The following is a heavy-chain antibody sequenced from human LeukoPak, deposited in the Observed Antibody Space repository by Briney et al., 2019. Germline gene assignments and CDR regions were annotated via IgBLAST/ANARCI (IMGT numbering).Heavy chain of an antibody. V-gene: IGHV1-69*01. CDR2: IIPIFGTA. J-gene: IGHJ4*02. D-gene: IGHD4-17*01. Sequence: SAKVSCKASGGTFSSYAISWVRQAPGQGLEWMGGIIPIFGTANYAQKFQGRVTITADESTSTAYMELSSLRSEDTAVYYCATYPSHGDYAASPFDYWGQGTLVTVSS. CDR3: ATYPSHGDYAASPFDY. CDR1: GGTFSSYA.